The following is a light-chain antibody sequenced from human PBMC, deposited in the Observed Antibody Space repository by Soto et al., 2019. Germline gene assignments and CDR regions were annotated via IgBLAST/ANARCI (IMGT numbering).Light chain of an antibody. V-gene: IGKV1-5*03. CDR1: QSLSDW. CDR3: QQYDTYPHT. CDR2: RAS. J-gene: IGKJ4*01. Sequence: DIQLTQSPSTLSASVGDRVTITCRASQSLSDWLAWYQQIPWTAPKLLIYRASSLEEGVPPRYSGSGSGTGLTLLIRSLQPDDSATYYRQQYDTYPHTFRGGTKLEIK.